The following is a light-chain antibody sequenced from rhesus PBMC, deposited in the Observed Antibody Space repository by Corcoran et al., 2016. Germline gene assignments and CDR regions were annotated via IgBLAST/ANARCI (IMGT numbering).Light chain of an antibody. J-gene: IGKJ2*01. CDR3: PHNYGTPCS. CDR1: ENVNNY. V-gene: IGKV1-74*01. CDR2: NAS. Sequence: DIQMTQSPSSLSASVGDRVTITRRTSENVNNYLNWYQQKPGKAPKLLIYNASTLQSGVPSRFSVSGSGTDYTFTISSLQSEDVATYYCPHNYGTPCSFGQGTKVEIK.